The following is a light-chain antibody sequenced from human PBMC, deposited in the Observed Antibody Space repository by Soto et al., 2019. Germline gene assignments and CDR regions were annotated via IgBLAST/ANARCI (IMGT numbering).Light chain of an antibody. CDR1: STDVGAYNY. CDR2: EVS. Sequence: QSVLTQPASVSASPGQSITISCTGPSTDVGAYNYVSWYQQHPGKAPKLIIYEVSNRPSGVSNRFSGSKSGNTASLTISGLQAEDEADYYCSSSTPSSLSVFYVFGTGTKVTVL. V-gene: IGLV2-14*01. J-gene: IGLJ1*01. CDR3: SSSTPSSLSVFYV.